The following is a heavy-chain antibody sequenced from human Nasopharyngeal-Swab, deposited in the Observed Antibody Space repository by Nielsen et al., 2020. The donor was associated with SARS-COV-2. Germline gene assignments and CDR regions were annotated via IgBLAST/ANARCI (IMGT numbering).Heavy chain of an antibody. Sequence: WIRQPPGKGLEWIGEINHSESTNYNPSLKSRVTISVDTSKNQFSLKLSSVTAADTAVYYCARAIFGVVIIFNYYYMDVWGKGTTVTVSS. CDR3: ARAIFGVVIIFNYYYMDV. D-gene: IGHD3-3*01. CDR2: INHSEST. J-gene: IGHJ6*03. V-gene: IGHV4-34*01.